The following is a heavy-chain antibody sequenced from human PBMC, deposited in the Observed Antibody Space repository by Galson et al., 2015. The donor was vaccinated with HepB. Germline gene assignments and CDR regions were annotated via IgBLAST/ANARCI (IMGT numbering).Heavy chain of an antibody. CDR1: GYTLTELC. J-gene: IGHJ3*01. D-gene: IGHD1-1*01. Sequence: SVKVSCKVSGYTLTELCTHWVRQAPGKGLEWMGSFDREDGETLYAQKFQGRVSMTEDTFTDTAYMELSSLRSEDTAVYFCATGFSAWKIDALDVWDQGTMVTVSS. V-gene: IGHV1-24*01. CDR3: ATGFSAWKIDALDV. CDR2: FDREDGET.